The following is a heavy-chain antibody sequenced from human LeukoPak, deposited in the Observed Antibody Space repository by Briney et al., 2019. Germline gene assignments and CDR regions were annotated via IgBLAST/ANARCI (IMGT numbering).Heavy chain of an antibody. CDR2: TFHNGDT. CDR3: ARGAGGPDY. D-gene: IGHD3-16*01. Sequence: PSETLSLTFTVSGASISSSYWSWIRQPPGKGLELIVYTFHNGDTNYNPSLESRVTISVDTSKNDFSLRMTSVTAADTAIYYCARGAGGPDYWGPGTLVTVSS. CDR1: GASISSSY. V-gene: IGHV4-59*01. J-gene: IGHJ4*02.